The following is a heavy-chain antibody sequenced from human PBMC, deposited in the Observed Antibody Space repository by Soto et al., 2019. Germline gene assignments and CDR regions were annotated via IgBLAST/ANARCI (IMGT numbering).Heavy chain of an antibody. V-gene: IGHV1-2*04. D-gene: IGHD4-17*01. CDR2: INPNSGGT. CDR1: GYTFTGYY. CDR3: ARCKMTTVTTSPYGMDV. Sequence: ASVKVSCKASGYTFTGYYMHWVRQAPGQGLEWMGWINPNSGGTNYAQKFQGWVTMTRDTSISTAYMELSRLGSDDTAVYYCARCKMTTVTTSPYGMDVWGQGTTVTVSS. J-gene: IGHJ6*02.